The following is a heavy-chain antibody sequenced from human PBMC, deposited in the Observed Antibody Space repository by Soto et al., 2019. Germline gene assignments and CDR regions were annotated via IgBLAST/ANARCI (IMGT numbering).Heavy chain of an antibody. V-gene: IGHV1-69*13. CDR3: ASDSISPTPQFRIAAAGPFDY. CDR2: IIPIFGTA. CDR1: GGTFSSYA. D-gene: IGHD6-13*01. Sequence: SVKVSFKASGGTFSSYAISWVRQAPGQGLEWMGGIIPIFGTANYAQKFQGRVTITADESTSTAYMELSSLRSEDTAVYYCASDSISPTPQFRIAAAGPFDYWGQGTLVTVSS. J-gene: IGHJ4*02.